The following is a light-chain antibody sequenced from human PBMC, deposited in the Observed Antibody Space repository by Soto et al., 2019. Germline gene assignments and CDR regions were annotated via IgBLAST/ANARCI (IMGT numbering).Light chain of an antibody. CDR1: PSVSSY. J-gene: IGKJ2*01. CDR2: DAS. Sequence: EIVLTQSPATLSLSPGERATLSCRASPSVSSYLAGSQKKPGQAPRILIYDASNRAPGIPARFSGSGSGTDFTLTISSLEPEDFAVYYWQQRSNWPRVTFGQGTKLEIK. V-gene: IGKV3-11*01. CDR3: QQRSNWPRVT.